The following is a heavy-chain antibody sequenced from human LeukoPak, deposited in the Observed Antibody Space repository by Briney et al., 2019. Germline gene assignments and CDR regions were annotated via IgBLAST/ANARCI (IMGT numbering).Heavy chain of an antibody. Sequence: ASVKVSCKASGYTFTSYGFSWVRQAPGQGLEWVGWISAYNGKTNYAQRLQGRVTLTTDTSTSTAYMEPRSLGSDDTAMYYCAREGTVTTFDYWGQGTLVTVSS. V-gene: IGHV1-18*01. CDR1: GYTFTSYG. CDR2: ISAYNGKT. J-gene: IGHJ4*02. CDR3: AREGTVTTFDY. D-gene: IGHD4-17*01.